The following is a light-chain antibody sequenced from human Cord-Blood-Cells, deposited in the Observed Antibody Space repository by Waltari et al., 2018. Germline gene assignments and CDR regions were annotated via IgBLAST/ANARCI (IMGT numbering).Light chain of an antibody. CDR3: QQSYSTPPLT. V-gene: IGKV1-39*01. CDR1: QSISSY. Sequence: DIQMTQSPSSLSASVGDRVTITCRVSQSISSYLNWYQQKPGKAPKLLIYAASSLQSGVPSRFSGSGSGTDFTLTISSLQPEDFATYYCQQSYSTPPLTFGGGTKEEIK. CDR2: AAS. J-gene: IGKJ4*01.